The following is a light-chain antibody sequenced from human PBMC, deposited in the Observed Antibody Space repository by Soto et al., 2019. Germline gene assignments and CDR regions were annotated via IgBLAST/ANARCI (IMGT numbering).Light chain of an antibody. Sequence: IVLTQSPGTLSLSPGERATLSCRASQSVSSYLAWYQQKPGQAPRLLIYDASTRATGIPARFSGSGSGTDFTLTISSLEPEDFAVYYCQQRSNWPSITFGQGTRLEIK. J-gene: IGKJ5*01. CDR2: DAS. V-gene: IGKV3-11*01. CDR3: QQRSNWPSIT. CDR1: QSVSSY.